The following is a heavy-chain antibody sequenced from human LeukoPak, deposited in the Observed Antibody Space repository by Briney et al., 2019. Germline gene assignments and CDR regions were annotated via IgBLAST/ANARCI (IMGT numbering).Heavy chain of an antibody. CDR1: GFTFSSYG. D-gene: IGHD3-10*01. Sequence: PGGSLRLSCAASGFTFSSYGMHWVRQAPGKGLEWVAVISYDGSKKYYADSVKGRFTISRDNSKNTLYLEMNSLRAEDTAVYYCAKDIGSYYDYWGQGILVTVSS. V-gene: IGHV3-30*18. CDR3: AKDIGSYYDY. CDR2: ISYDGSKK. J-gene: IGHJ4*02.